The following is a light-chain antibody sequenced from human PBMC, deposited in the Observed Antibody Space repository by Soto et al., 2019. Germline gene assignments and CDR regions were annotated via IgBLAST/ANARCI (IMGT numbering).Light chain of an antibody. J-gene: IGKJ1*01. CDR3: KQYSSSRK. V-gene: IGKV3-20*01. CDR2: GAS. Sequence: EIVLTPSLGTLSFSPVERATLTFSSSQSVTSNYLAWHQHKPGQAPRLLIFGASSRATGIPDRFSGSGSGTDFTLTISRLEPEDFAVYYCKQYSSSRKFGQGTKV. CDR1: QSVTSNY.